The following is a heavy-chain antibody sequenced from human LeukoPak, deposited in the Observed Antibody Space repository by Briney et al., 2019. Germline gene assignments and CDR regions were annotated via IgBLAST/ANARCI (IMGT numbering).Heavy chain of an antibody. CDR3: ARKTYYDFWSGYYSYYYGMDV. J-gene: IGHJ6*02. CDR1: GGSFSGYY. D-gene: IGHD3-3*01. V-gene: IGHV4-34*01. CDR2: ISHSGST. Sequence: SETLSLTCAVYGGSFSGYYWSWIRQPPGKGLEWIGEISHSGSTNYNPSLKSRVTISVDTSKNQFSLKLSSVTAADTAVYYCARKTYYDFWSGYYSYYYGMDVWGQGTTVTVSS.